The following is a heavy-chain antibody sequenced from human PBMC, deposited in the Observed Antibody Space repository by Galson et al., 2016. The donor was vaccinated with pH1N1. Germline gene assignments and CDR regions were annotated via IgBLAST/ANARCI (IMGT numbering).Heavy chain of an antibody. J-gene: IGHJ5*02. CDR2: ITSGGTYL. CDR3: ARVGCSSSSCSWFDP. V-gene: IGHV3-21*01. CDR1: GFIFTGYS. Sequence: SLRLSCAASGFIFTGYSMNWVRQAPGKGLEWVSSITSGGTYLYYADSVKGRFTISRDNAKNSLFLQMNSLRVEDTAVYYCARVGCSSSSCSWFDPWGQGTLVTVSS. D-gene: IGHD2-2*01.